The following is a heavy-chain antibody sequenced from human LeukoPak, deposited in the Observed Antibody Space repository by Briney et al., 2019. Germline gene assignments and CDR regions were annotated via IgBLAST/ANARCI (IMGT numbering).Heavy chain of an antibody. Sequence: ASVKVSCKASGYTFTGYYMHWVRQAPGQGLEWMGWINPNSGGTNYAQKFQGRVTMTRDTSISTAYMELSRLRSVDTAVYYCARDLARRRGGFGVVIPPHYWGQGTLVTVSS. CDR3: ARDLARRRGGFGVVIPPHY. J-gene: IGHJ4*02. D-gene: IGHD3-3*01. V-gene: IGHV1-2*02. CDR2: INPNSGGT. CDR1: GYTFTGYY.